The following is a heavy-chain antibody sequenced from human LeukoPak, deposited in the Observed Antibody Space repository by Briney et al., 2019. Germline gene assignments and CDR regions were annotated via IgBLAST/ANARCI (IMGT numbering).Heavy chain of an antibody. Sequence: PSETLSLTCTVSRGSISTYYWSWIRQPPGKGLEWIGYIYYTGSTDYNPSLKSRVTISVDTSKNQFSLMLSSVTAADTAVYYCARGYSSSGVDYWGQGTLVTVSS. V-gene: IGHV4-59*08. D-gene: IGHD6-19*01. CDR1: RGSISTYY. J-gene: IGHJ4*02. CDR3: ARGYSSSGVDY. CDR2: IYYTGST.